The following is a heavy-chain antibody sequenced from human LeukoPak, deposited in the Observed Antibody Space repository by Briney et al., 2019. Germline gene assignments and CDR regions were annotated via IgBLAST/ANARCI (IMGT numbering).Heavy chain of an antibody. CDR2: ISPYDGDT. Sequence: ASVKVSCKASGYTFAIYGISRVRQAPGQGLEWMAWISPYDGDTNYAQNFEGRVTMTTETSTSTAYMELRSLRSDDTAIYYCARDYCTRGGDCYKEDLFNPWGQGTLVTVSS. J-gene: IGHJ5*02. D-gene: IGHD2-21*02. V-gene: IGHV1-18*01. CDR3: ARDYCTRGGDCYKEDLFNP. CDR1: GYTFAIYG.